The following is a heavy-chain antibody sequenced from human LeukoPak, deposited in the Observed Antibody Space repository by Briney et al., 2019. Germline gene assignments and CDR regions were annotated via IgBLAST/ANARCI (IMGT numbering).Heavy chain of an antibody. CDR1: GYSFTSYW. CDR3: ARQSSGSGWYPGYYYYYYGMDV. J-gene: IGHJ6*02. D-gene: IGHD6-19*01. V-gene: IGHV5-10-1*01. Sequence: GESLKISCKGSGYSFTSYWISWVRQMPGKGLEWMGRIDPSDSYTNYSPSFQGHVTISADKSISTAYLQWSSLKASDTAMYYCARQSSGSGWYPGYYYYYYGMDVWGQGTTVTVSS. CDR2: IDPSDSYT.